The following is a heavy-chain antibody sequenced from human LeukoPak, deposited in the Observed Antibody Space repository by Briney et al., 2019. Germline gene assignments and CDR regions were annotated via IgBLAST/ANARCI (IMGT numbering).Heavy chain of an antibody. CDR1: GDSISSRSHY. CDR3: ARAPRDSSSSNYMRRFDY. J-gene: IGHJ4*02. V-gene: IGHV4-39*01. Sequence: KASETLSLTCTVSGDSISSRSHYWAWIRESPGKGLEWIGSIFYTGSGYYNPSLESRVTMSLDTSKNQISLKLTSVTAADTAVYYCARAPRDSSSSNYMRRFDYWGQGTLVTVSS. CDR2: IFYTGSG. D-gene: IGHD3-22*01.